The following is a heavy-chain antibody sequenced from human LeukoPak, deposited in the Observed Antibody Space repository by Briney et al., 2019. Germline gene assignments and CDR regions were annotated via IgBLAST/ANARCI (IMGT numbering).Heavy chain of an antibody. D-gene: IGHD6-6*01. Sequence: PGGSLRLSCAASGLTFSSYGMHWVRQAPGKGLEWVAFIRYDGSNKYYADSVKGRFTISRDNSKNTLYLQMNSLRAEDTAVYYCAKGGVLYSSSSDWFDPWGQGTLVTVSS. CDR3: AKGGVLYSSSSDWFDP. CDR1: GLTFSSYG. CDR2: IRYDGSNK. J-gene: IGHJ5*02. V-gene: IGHV3-30*02.